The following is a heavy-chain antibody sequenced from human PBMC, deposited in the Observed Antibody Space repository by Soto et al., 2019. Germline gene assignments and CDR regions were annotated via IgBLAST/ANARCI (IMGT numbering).Heavy chain of an antibody. J-gene: IGHJ4*02. D-gene: IGHD3-22*01. CDR3: AAIGTNYYDSSGPES. CDR1: GFTFTSSA. V-gene: IGHV1-58*01. CDR2: IVVGSGNT. Sequence: SVKVSCKASGFTFTSSAVQWVRQARGQRLEWIGWIVVGSGNTNYAQKFQERVTITRDMSTSTAYMELSSLRSEDTAVYYCAAIGTNYYDSSGPESWGQGTLVTV.